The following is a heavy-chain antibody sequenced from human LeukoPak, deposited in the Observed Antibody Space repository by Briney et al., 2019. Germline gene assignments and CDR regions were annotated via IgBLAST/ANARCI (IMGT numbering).Heavy chain of an antibody. CDR3: AKRLAMTGTYHFDY. D-gene: IGHD6-19*01. CDR1: GFTFNNYA. CDR2: TSGTGGTT. V-gene: IGHV3-23*01. J-gene: IGHJ4*02. Sequence: GGSLRLSCAASGFTFNNYAMSWVRQAPGKGLEWVSATSGTGGTTFYADSVKGRFTISRDNSKNTLYLQMNSLRAEDTAVYYCAKRLAMTGTYHFDYWGQGTLVTVSS.